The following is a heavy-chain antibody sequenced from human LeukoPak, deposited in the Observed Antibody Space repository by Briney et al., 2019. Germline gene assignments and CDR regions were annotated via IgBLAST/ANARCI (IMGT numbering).Heavy chain of an antibody. CDR3: AKDGVFLEWELLNSFFDF. CDR1: GFTFSNYG. J-gene: IGHJ4*02. CDR2: IRYDGRNK. Sequence: GGSLRLSCAASGFTFSNYGMHWVRQAPGKGLEWVAFIRYDGRNKYYVDSVKGRFTISRDNSKNTLYLQMNSLRAEDTAVYYCAKDGVFLEWELLNSFFDFWGQGTLVTVSS. D-gene: IGHD1-26*01. V-gene: IGHV3-30*02.